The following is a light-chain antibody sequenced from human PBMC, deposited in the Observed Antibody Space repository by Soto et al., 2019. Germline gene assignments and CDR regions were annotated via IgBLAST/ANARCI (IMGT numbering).Light chain of an antibody. Sequence: EIVLTQSPGTLSLSTGERATLSCRASQSVSSSLSWYQQKPGQAPRLLIHVASTMATGIPDRFSGSGSGTAFTLTISSLDAEDFAVYSCQQYVTAPWTFGQGTKVEIK. CDR1: QSVSSS. CDR3: QQYVTAPWT. J-gene: IGKJ1*01. CDR2: VAS. V-gene: IGKV3-20*01.